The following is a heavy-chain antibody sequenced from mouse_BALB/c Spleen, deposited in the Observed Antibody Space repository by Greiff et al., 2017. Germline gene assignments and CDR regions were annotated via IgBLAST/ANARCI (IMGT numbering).Heavy chain of an antibody. CDR1: GFTFSSFG. Sequence: EVKLMESGGGLVQPGGSRKLSCAASGFTFSSFGMHWVRQAPEKGLEWVAYISSGSSTIYYADTVKGRFTISRDNPKNTLFLQMTSLRSEDTAMYDCAKSRITTVVAPMDYWGQGTSVTVSS. D-gene: IGHD1-1*01. V-gene: IGHV5-17*02. CDR3: AKSRITTVVAPMDY. J-gene: IGHJ4*01. CDR2: ISSGSSTI.